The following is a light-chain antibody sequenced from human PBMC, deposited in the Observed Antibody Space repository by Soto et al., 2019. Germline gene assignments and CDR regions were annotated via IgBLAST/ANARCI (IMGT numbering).Light chain of an antibody. V-gene: IGKV1-5*03. J-gene: IGKJ1*01. CDR2: KAS. Sequence: TQVVACISESLGDRLTINCRASQSISSYLNWYQQKPGKAPKLLIYKASGLESGVPSRFGGSGYGTEFTLTISSLQSDDFATHYSQQYPPYSWTLGQGTKGEIK. CDR1: QSISSY. CDR3: QQYPPYSWT.